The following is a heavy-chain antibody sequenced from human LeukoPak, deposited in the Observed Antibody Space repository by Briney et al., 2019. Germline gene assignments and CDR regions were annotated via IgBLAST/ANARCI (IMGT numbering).Heavy chain of an antibody. V-gene: IGHV4-30-4*01. CDR2: IYYSGST. CDR3: ARVTTYGDSDY. CDR1: GGSISSGDYY. D-gene: IGHD4-17*01. Sequence: SQTLSLTCTVSGGSISSGDYYWNWIRQPPGKGLEWIGYIYYSGSTYYNPSLKSRVTISVDTSKNQFSLKLSSVTAADTAVYYCARVTTYGDSDYWGQGTLVTVSS. J-gene: IGHJ4*02.